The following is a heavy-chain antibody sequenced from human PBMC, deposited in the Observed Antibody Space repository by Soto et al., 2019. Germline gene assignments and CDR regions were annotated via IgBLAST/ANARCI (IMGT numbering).Heavy chain of an antibody. CDR3: AIIPPRLLWFGETNYYYVLDV. CDR1: GYTLNDVS. J-gene: IGHJ6*02. V-gene: IGHV1-24*01. Sequence: ASVKVSCKVSGYTLNDVSMHWVRQAPGKGLEWMGGFDHENGEAIYAEKFQGRVTVTEDTSTDTAYMELSSLRSDDTAVYYCAIIPPRLLWFGETNYYYVLDVWGQGTTVTVSS. CDR2: FDHENGEA. D-gene: IGHD3-10*01.